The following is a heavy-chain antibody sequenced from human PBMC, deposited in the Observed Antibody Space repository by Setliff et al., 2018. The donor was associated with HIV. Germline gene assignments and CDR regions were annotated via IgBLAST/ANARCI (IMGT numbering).Heavy chain of an antibody. J-gene: IGHJ4*02. V-gene: IGHV3-30*02. CDR1: EFTFRSYG. CDR2: IWFDGNKK. D-gene: IGHD3-10*01. CDR3: AKEFEDLSGAY. Sequence: GGSLRLSCAASEFTFRSYGMHWVRQAPGKGLEWVAIIWFDGNKKYYADSVKGRFTISRDNSKNTLYLQMNSLRAEDTATYYCAKEFEDLSGAYWGQGTLVTVSS.